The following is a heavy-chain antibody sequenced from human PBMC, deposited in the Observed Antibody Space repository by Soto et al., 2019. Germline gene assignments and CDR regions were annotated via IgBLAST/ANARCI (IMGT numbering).Heavy chain of an antibody. D-gene: IGHD3-10*01. J-gene: IGHJ6*01. CDR1: VGSFSGYY. V-gene: IGHV4-34*01. CDR2: INHSGST. Sequence: XETLSLTCAFYVGSFSGYYWSWIRHPPGKGLEWIGEINHSGSTNYNPSLKSRVTISVDTSKNQFSLKLSSVTAADTAVYYCARGTYYYGSGSTTWGMEVWGQGTTVIVSS. CDR3: ARGTYYYGSGSTTWGMEV.